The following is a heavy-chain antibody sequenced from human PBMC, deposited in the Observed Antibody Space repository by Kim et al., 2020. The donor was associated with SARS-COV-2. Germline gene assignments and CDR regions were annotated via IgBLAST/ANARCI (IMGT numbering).Heavy chain of an antibody. CDR2: INSDGSST. V-gene: IGHV3-74*01. CDR1: GFTFSSYW. J-gene: IGHJ6*02. Sequence: GGSLRLSCAASGFTFSSYWMHWVRQAPGKGLVWVSRINSDGSSTSYADSVKGRFTISRDNAKNTLYLQMNSLRAEDTAVYYCARSGWYFTYYYYYGMDVWGQGTTVTVSS. CDR3: ARSGWYFTYYYYYGMDV. D-gene: IGHD6-19*01.